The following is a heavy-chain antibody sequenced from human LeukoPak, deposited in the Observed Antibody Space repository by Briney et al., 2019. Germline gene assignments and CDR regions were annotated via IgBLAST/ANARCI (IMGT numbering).Heavy chain of an antibody. D-gene: IGHD6-19*01. J-gene: IGHJ4*02. CDR2: INSDGSST. Sequence: HSGGSLRLSCAASGFTFSSYWMHWVRQAPAKGLVSVSRINSDGSSTSYADSVKGRFTISRDNAKNTLYLQMNSLRAEDTAVYYCARGRSGWFTYYFDYWGQGTLVTVSS. V-gene: IGHV3-74*01. CDR1: GFTFSSYW. CDR3: ARGRSGWFTYYFDY.